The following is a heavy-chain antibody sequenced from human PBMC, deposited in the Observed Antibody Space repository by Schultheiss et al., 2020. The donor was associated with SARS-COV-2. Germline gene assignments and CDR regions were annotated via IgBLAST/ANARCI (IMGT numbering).Heavy chain of an antibody. CDR3: ARGGYSYGYGIDY. CDR1: GYTFTSYD. J-gene: IGHJ4*02. Sequence: ASVKVSCKASGYTFTSYDINWVRQATGQGLEWMGWMNPNSGNTGYAQKFQGRVTMTTDTSTSTAYMELRSLRSDDTAVYYCARGGYSYGYGIDYWGQGTLVTVSS. V-gene: IGHV1-8*01. CDR2: MNPNSGNT. D-gene: IGHD5-18*01.